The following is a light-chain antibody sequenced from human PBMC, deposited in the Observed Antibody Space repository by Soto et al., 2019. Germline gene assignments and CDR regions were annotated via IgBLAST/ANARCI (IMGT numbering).Light chain of an antibody. CDR1: QSVSSN. J-gene: IGKJ1*01. V-gene: IGKV3-15*01. CDR2: GAS. Sequence: EIVLTQSPGTLSLSPGERATLSCRASQSVSSNNLAWYQQKLGRAPRLLISGASRRATGIPVRFSGSGSGTEFTRTISSLQSEDFAVYYCQQYDKWPPTFGQGTKVDI. CDR3: QQYDKWPPT.